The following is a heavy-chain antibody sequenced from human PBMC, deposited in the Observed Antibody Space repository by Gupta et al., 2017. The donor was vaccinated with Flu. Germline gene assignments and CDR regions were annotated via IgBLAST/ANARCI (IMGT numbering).Heavy chain of an antibody. J-gene: IGHJ4*02. CDR1: GYSFNALQ. V-gene: IGHV1-2*02. CDR3: ARGLLDY. Sequence: QVQLLQSGSQIASPGASIKVSCEHSGYSFNALQLHWVRQVPGQGLEWMGWINPQRGGTDYAPKFRGRVTMTADSSTSTVYMELSSLTSDDTALYFCARGLLDYWGQGTLVTVSS. CDR2: INPQRGGT. D-gene: IGHD2-21*02.